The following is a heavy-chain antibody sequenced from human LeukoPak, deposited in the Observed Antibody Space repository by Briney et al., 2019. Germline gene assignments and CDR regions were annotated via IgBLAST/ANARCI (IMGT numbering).Heavy chain of an antibody. J-gene: IGHJ6*02. V-gene: IGHV3-23*01. CDR2: ISGSGGST. CDR3: SKRLVSCYYYDMDV. Sequence: GASLRLSCAASGFTFSSYAMSWVRQAPGKGLEWVSAISGSGGSTYYADSVKGRFTISRDNSKNTLYLQMNSLRAKDTALYSCSKRLVSCYYYDMDVWGQGTTVSASS. D-gene: IGHD2-15*01. CDR1: GFTFSSYA.